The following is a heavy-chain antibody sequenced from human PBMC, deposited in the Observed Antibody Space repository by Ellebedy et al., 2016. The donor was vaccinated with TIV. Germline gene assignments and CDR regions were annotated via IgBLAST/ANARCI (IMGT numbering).Heavy chain of an antibody. CDR3: ARGVSWFDS. J-gene: IGHJ5*01. CDR1: GFTFRNYG. Sequence: GESLKISCAASGFTFRNYGFHWVRQAPGKGLEWVADISYDGSNKDYADSVKGRFTISRDNPKSTVSLQLNSLRPNDTAVYYCARGVSWFDSWGQGTLVTVSS. CDR2: ISYDGSNK. V-gene: IGHV3-30*03.